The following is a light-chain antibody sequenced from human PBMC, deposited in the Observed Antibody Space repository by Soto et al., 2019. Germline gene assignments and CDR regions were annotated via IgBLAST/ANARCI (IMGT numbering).Light chain of an antibody. J-gene: IGKJ1*01. CDR1: QSVSSSY. Sequence: EIVLTQSPGTLSLSPGERATLSCRSSQSVSSSYLAWYQQKPGQAPRPIIYGASTRATGIPDRFSGSGSGTEFTLTISGLQSEDFALYFCQQYNNWPFSFGPGTKVDIK. V-gene: IGKV3D-15*01. CDR2: GAS. CDR3: QQYNNWPFS.